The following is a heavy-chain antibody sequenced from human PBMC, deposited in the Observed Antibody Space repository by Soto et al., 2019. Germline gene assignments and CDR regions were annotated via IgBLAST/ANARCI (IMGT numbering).Heavy chain of an antibody. D-gene: IGHD3-10*01. CDR1: GFTFSSYW. Sequence: EVQLVESGGGLVQPGGSLRLSCAASGFTFSSYWMHWVRQAPGKGLVWVSRINSDGSSTSYADSVKGRFTISRDNAKNTLYLKMNSLRAEDTAVYYCARGNLLLWFGETSPYYMDVWGKGTTVTVSS. CDR3: ARGNLLLWFGETSPYYMDV. V-gene: IGHV3-74*01. CDR2: INSDGSST. J-gene: IGHJ6*03.